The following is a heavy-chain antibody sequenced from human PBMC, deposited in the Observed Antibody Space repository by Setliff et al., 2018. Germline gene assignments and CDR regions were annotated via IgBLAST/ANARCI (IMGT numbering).Heavy chain of an antibody. D-gene: IGHD4-17*01. CDR1: GFSINVYS. J-gene: IGHJ4*02. CDR2: MYGVGAA. Sequence: GGSLRLSCAASGFSINVYSMTWVRQAPGKGLECVSGMYGVGAAFYADSVKGRFTISRDISENTLYLQMNSLRPEDTAVYYCAKDRVPDGYWDFDYWGQGILVTVSS. V-gene: IGHV3-23*01. CDR3: AKDRVPDGYWDFDY.